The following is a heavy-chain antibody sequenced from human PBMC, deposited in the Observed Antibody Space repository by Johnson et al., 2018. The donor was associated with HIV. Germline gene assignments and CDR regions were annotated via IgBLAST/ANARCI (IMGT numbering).Heavy chain of an antibody. D-gene: IGHD6-13*01. CDR2: ISYDGSNE. J-gene: IGHJ3*02. CDR1: GFTVSSNY. V-gene: IGHV3-30*18. Sequence: QVQLVESGGDLVQPGGSLRLSCAASGFTVSSNYMSWVRQAPGKGLEWVAVISYDGSNEYYTDSVKGRFTISRDNSKNTVYLQTNSLRAEDTAVYYCAKHSSSWYDDAFVIWGQGTMVTVSS. CDR3: AKHSSSWYDDAFVI.